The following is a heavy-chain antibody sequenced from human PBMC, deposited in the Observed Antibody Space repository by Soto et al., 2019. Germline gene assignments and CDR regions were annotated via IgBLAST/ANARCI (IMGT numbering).Heavy chain of an antibody. CDR2: IYHSGST. CDR1: GGSISSGGYS. V-gene: IGHV4-30-2*01. D-gene: IGHD3-10*01. J-gene: IGHJ5*02. Sequence: ASETLSLTCAVSGGSISSGGYSWSWIRQPPGKGLEWIGYIYHSGSTYYNPSLKSRVTISVDRSKNQFSLKLSSVTAADTAVYYCARDHWGPGTWFDPWGQGTLVTVSS. CDR3: ARDHWGPGTWFDP.